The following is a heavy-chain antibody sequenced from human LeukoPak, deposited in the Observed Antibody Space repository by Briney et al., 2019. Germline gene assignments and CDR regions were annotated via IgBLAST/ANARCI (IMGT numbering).Heavy chain of an antibody. V-gene: IGHV4-39*01. J-gene: IGHJ4*02. Sequence: SETLSLTCTVSGGSISSSSYYWGWIRQPPGRGLEWIGSIYYSGSTYYNPSLKSRVTISVDTSKNQFSLKLSSVTAADTAVYYCARGDCSGGSCYLFDYWGQGALVTVSS. CDR1: GGSISSSSYY. CDR2: IYYSGST. D-gene: IGHD2-15*01. CDR3: ARGDCSGGSCYLFDY.